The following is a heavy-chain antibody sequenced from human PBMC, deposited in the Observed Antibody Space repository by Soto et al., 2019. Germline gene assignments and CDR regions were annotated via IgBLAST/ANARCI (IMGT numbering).Heavy chain of an antibody. CDR2: IQGGGSI. V-gene: IGHV3-66*01. D-gene: IGHD3-10*01. CDR1: GFTVSNNY. J-gene: IGHJ4*02. CDR3: ARGEGSGSNALGY. Sequence: EVLLEESGGGLVQPGGSLRLSCAASGFTVSNNYMAWVRQAPGKGLEWVSVIQGGGSISYADSERDRFTISRDSSKNTVLLQMNSLRPEDTAVYFCARGEGSGSNALGYWGQGTLVTVSS.